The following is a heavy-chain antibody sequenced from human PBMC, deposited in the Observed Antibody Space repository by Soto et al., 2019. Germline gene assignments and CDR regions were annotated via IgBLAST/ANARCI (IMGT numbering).Heavy chain of an antibody. V-gene: IGHV1-18*01. D-gene: IGHD5-18*01. CDR2: ISAYNGNT. Sequence: GASVKVSCKASGYTFTSYGISWVRQAPGQGLEWMGWISAYNGNTNYAQKLQGRVTMTTDTSTSTAYMELRSLRSDDTAVYYCARDTAMVERGYFDYWGQGTLVTVSS. J-gene: IGHJ4*02. CDR3: ARDTAMVERGYFDY. CDR1: GYTFTSYG.